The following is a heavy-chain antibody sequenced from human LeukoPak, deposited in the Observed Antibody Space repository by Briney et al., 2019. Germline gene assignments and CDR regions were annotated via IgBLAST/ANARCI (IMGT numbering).Heavy chain of an antibody. J-gene: IGHJ4*02. Sequence: PGGSLRLSCAASGFTFSSYAMSWVRQAPGKELEGVSDITGSGGSTDYADSVKGRFTISRDNSKNTLYLQMNSLRAEDTAVYYCAKRAGSGYYRWSFDYWGQGTLVTVSS. D-gene: IGHD3-22*01. CDR1: GFTFSSYA. CDR3: AKRAGSGYYRWSFDY. CDR2: ITGSGGST. V-gene: IGHV3-23*01.